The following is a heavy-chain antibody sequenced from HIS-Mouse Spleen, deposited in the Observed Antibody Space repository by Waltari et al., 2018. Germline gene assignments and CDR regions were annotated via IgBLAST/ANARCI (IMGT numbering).Heavy chain of an antibody. V-gene: IGHV4-39*07. CDR3: AREIPYSSSWYDWYFDL. CDR1: GGSISSSSYY. Sequence: QLQLQESGPGLVKPSETLSLTCTVSGGSISSSSYYWGCIRQPPGKGLEWIGSIYYSGSTYYNPSLKSRVTISVDTSKNQFSPKLSSVTAADTAVYYCAREIPYSSSWYDWYFDLWGRGTLVTVSS. CDR2: IYYSGST. D-gene: IGHD6-13*01. J-gene: IGHJ2*01.